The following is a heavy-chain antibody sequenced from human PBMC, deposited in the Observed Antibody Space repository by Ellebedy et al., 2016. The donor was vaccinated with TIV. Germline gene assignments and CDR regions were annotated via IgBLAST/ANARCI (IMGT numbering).Heavy chain of an antibody. Sequence: SETLSLXXTVSGGSISGAYRSWIRQPPGKELEWIGYIYYDGTTKYNPSLKSRVTMSVDTSKNEFSVQLSSVTAADTAVYYCARHKYYYDGSGYPFYYWGQGTLVTVSS. CDR2: IYYDGTT. J-gene: IGHJ4*02. V-gene: IGHV4-59*08. CDR3: ARHKYYYDGSGYPFYY. D-gene: IGHD3-22*01. CDR1: GGSISGAY.